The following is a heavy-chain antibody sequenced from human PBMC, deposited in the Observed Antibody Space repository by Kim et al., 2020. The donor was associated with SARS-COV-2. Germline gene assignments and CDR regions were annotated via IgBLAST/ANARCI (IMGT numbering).Heavy chain of an antibody. CDR2: TP. J-gene: IGHJ4*02. Sequence: TPTYDQKVQGRLTITADEGTSTSYMNLTSLTSGDTAVYYCAREWAGDFDYWGQGTLVTVSS. CDR3: AREWAGDFDY. V-gene: IGHV1-69*01. D-gene: IGHD6-19*01.